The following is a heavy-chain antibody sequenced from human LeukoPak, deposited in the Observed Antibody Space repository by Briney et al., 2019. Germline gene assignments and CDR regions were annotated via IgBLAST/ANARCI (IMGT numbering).Heavy chain of an antibody. CDR1: GGTFSSYA. V-gene: IGHV1-69*13. CDR2: IIPIFGTA. D-gene: IGHD3-3*01. CDR3: ARAGYDFWSGAYYYYMDV. Sequence: ASVKVSCKASGGTFSSYAIRWVRQAPGQGLEWMGGIIPIFGTANYAQKFQGRVTITADESTSTAYMELSSLRSEDTAVYYCARAGYDFWSGAYYYYMDVWGKGTTVTVSS. J-gene: IGHJ6*03.